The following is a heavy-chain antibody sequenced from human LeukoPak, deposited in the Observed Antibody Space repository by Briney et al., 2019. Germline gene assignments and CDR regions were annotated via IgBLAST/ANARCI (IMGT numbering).Heavy chain of an antibody. CDR1: GGSISSYY. Sequence: SETLSLTCTVSGGSISSYYWSWIRQPAGKGLEWIGRIYTSGSTNYNPSLKSRVTISVDTSKNQFSLKLSSVTAADTAVYYCARETSYYYGSGSYLPPFTLYMDVWGKGTTVTISS. CDR3: ARETSYYYGSGSYLPPFTLYMDV. J-gene: IGHJ6*03. D-gene: IGHD3-10*01. CDR2: IYTSGST. V-gene: IGHV4-4*07.